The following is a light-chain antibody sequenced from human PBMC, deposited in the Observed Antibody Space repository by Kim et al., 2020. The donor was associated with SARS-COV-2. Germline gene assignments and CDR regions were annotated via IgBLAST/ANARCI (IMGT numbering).Light chain of an antibody. Sequence: RATIHCKSSLSVLNKSNKKNYVAWYQQKPGQPPKLLIYWASTRESGVPDRLSGSGSGTDFSLTINNLQVEDVAVSYCQQYFSSPYTFGQGTKLEI. V-gene: IGKV4-1*01. CDR2: WAS. J-gene: IGKJ2*01. CDR3: QQYFSSPYT. CDR1: LSVLNKSNKKNY.